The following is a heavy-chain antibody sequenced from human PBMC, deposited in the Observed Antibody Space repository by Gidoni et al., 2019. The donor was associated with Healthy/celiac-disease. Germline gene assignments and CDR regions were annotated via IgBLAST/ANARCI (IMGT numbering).Heavy chain of an antibody. V-gene: IGHV1-18*04. CDR2: ISAYKGNT. CDR1: GYTFTSYG. D-gene: IGHD4-17*01. Sequence: QVQLVQSVAEVKTPGASVTVSCKASGYTFTSYGISWVRQAPGQGLEWMGWISAYKGNTNYAQKLQGRVTMTTDTSTSTAYMELRSLRSDDTAVYYCARDLGDYDEITYDYWGQGTLVTVSS. J-gene: IGHJ4*02. CDR3: ARDLGDYDEITYDY.